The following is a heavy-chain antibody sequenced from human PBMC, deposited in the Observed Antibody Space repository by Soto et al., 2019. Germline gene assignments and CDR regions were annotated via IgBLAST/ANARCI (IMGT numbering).Heavy chain of an antibody. CDR2: ISYDGSSK. J-gene: IGHJ4*02. CDR3: ARDQGAAFDD. Sequence: QVQLVESGGGVVQPGRSLRLSCAASGFTFSSYAMHWVRQAPGKGLEWVAIISYDGSSKYYADSVKGRFTISRDNSKNTLYLQMNSLRAEDTAVYYCARDQGAAFDDWGQGTLVTVSS. CDR1: GFTFSSYA. V-gene: IGHV3-30-3*01. D-gene: IGHD2-15*01.